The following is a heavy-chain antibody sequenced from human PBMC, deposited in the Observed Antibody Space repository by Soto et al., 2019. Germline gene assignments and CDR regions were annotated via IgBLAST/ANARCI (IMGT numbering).Heavy chain of an antibody. CDR1: GYTFTGYY. CDR3: ARIIVGATGVFDY. CDR2: VNPNSGGT. V-gene: IGHV1-2*02. Sequence: GASVKVSWKGSGYTFTGYYMHWVLQAPGQGLEWMGWVNPNSGGTKYAQKFQGRVTMTRDTSISTAYMELSRLRSDDTAMYYCARIIVGATGVFDYWGQGTLVTVSS. D-gene: IGHD1-26*01. J-gene: IGHJ4*02.